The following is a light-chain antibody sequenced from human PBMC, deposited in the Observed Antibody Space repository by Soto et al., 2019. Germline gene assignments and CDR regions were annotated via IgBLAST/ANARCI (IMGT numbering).Light chain of an antibody. CDR2: IAS. Sequence: DIQMTQSPSSVSASVGDRVTITCRASQDINSWLTWYQQKPGKAPKVLIYIASRLQPGVPSRFSGRGSGTHFTLTISNLQPEDFATYFCKQSKGFPLPFGGGTKGETK. V-gene: IGKV1-12*01. CDR3: KQSKGFPLP. CDR1: QDINSW. J-gene: IGKJ4*01.